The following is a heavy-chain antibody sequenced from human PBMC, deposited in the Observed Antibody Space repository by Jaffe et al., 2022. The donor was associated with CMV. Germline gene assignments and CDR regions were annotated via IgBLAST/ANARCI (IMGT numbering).Heavy chain of an antibody. CDR1: GYTFTSYA. CDR2: INAGNGNT. J-gene: IGHJ4*02. CDR3: ARVGRYYGSGSYYGY. D-gene: IGHD3-10*01. Sequence: QVQLVQSGAEVKKPGASVKVSCKASGYTFTSYAMHWVRQAPGQRLEWMGWINAGNGNTKYSQKFQGRVTITRDTSASTAYMELSSLRSEDTAVYYCARVGRYYGSGSYYGYWGQGTLVTVSS. V-gene: IGHV1-3*01.